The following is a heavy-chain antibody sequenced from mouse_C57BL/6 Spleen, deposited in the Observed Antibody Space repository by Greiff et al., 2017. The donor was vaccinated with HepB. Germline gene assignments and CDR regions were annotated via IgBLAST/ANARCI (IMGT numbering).Heavy chain of an antibody. D-gene: IGHD2-1*01. V-gene: IGHV1-82*01. CDR3: AREGGNYYARDY. CDR2: IYPGDGDT. CDR1: GYAFSSSW. Sequence: VQVVESGPELVKPGASVKISCKASGYAFSSSWMNWVKQRPGKGLEWIGRIYPGDGDTNYNGKFKGKATLTADKSSSTAYMQLSSLTSEDSAVYFCAREGGNYYARDYWGQGISVTVSS. J-gene: IGHJ4*01.